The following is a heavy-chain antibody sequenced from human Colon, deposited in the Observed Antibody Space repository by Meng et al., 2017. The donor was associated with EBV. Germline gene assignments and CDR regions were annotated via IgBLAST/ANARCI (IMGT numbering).Heavy chain of an antibody. V-gene: IGHV1-18*01. CDR2: FVNNVDT. CDR3: ARGTPGRSYSDY. D-gene: IGHD3-10*01. J-gene: IGHJ4*02. Sequence: QVHLLQSGAEVEQPGAAVVVFCEASGYTFASYGISWLRQAPGQGLEWMGWFVNNVDTYSAQKFQGRVTMTPDTHTSTAFMELRSLRSDDTAVYYCARGTPGRSYSDYWGQGTLVTVSS. CDR1: GYTFASYG.